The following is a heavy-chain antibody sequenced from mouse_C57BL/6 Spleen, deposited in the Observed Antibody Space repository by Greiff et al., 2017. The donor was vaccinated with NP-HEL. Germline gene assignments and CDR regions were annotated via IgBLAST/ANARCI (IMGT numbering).Heavy chain of an antibody. Sequence: EVQLQQSGPELVKPGASVKISCKASGYTFTDYYMNWVKQSHGKSLEWIGDINPNNGGTSYNQKFKGKATLTVDKSSSTAYMELRSLTSDDSAVYYCATGSSYYFDYWGQGTTLTVSS. CDR1: GYTFTDYY. D-gene: IGHD1-1*01. V-gene: IGHV1-26*01. J-gene: IGHJ2*01. CDR3: ATGSSYYFDY. CDR2: INPNNGGT.